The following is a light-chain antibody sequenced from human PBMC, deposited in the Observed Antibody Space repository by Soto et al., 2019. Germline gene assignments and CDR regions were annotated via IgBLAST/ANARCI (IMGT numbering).Light chain of an antibody. CDR2: DGN. CDR3: CSFTRTNTVV. Sequence: QSALTQPRSVSGSPGQSVTISCTGTSSDVGCYNYVSWYQQHPGNASPVMIYDGNKRPSGVVDRFSGSKSGNTASLTISGLQAEDEADNYCCSFTRTNTVVFGGGPQLTV. J-gene: IGLJ2*01. V-gene: IGLV2-11*01. CDR1: SSDVGCYNY.